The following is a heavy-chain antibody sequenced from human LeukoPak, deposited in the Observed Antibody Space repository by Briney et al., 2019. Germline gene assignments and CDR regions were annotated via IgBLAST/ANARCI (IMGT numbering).Heavy chain of an antibody. D-gene: IGHD3-22*01. CDR2: IYPGDSDT. Sequence: GESLKISCKGSGYSFTSYWIGWVRQMPGKGLEWMGIIYPGDSDTRYSPSFQGQVTISADKSISTAYLQWSSLKASDTAMYYCARPTYYYGSSAYLDAFDIWGQGTMVTVSS. CDR3: ARPTYYYGSSAYLDAFDI. V-gene: IGHV5-51*01. J-gene: IGHJ3*02. CDR1: GYSFTSYW.